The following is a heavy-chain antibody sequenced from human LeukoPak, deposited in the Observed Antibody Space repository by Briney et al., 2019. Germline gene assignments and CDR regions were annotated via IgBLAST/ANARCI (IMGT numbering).Heavy chain of an antibody. J-gene: IGHJ4*02. D-gene: IGHD6-19*01. CDR3: APDLRGSAWSLDY. CDR1: GFTFSNYG. CDR2: VSDSGSGA. Sequence: GGSLRLSCAASGFTFSNYGMSWVRQAPGKGQEWVSVVSDSGSGAYYADSVKGRFTISRDNSKNTLYLQMNSLRAEDTAVYYCAPDLRGSAWSLDYWGQGTLVTVSS. V-gene: IGHV3-23*01.